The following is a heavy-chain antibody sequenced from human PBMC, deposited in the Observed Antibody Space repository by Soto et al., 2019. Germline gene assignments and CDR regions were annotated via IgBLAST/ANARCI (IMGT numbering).Heavy chain of an antibody. V-gene: IGHV1-3*01. CDR2: INAGNGNT. J-gene: IGHJ6*02. Sequence: ASVKVSCKASGYTFTSYAMHWVRQAPGQRLEWMGWINAGNGNTKYSQKFQGRVTITRDTSASTAYMELSSLRSEDTAVYYCARDLGASAPYYYYGMDVWRQRTTVTVSS. CDR3: ARDLGASAPYYYYGMDV. D-gene: IGHD1-26*01. CDR1: GYTFTSYA.